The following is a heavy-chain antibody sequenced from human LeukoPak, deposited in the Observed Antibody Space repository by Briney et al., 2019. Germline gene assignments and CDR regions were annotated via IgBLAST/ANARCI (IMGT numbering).Heavy chain of an antibody. J-gene: IGHJ4*02. CDR1: GFTFSNAW. V-gene: IGHV3-15*01. CDR2: IKRKTDGGTT. D-gene: IGHD3-22*01. Sequence: GGSLRLSCAASGFTFSNAWMNWVRQAPGKGLEWVGRIKRKTDGGTTDYAAPVKGRFTISRDDSKNTLYLQMNSLKTEDTAVYYCTTVSYSYDSSGYYVLDYWGQGTLVTVSS. CDR3: TTVSYSYDSSGYYVLDY.